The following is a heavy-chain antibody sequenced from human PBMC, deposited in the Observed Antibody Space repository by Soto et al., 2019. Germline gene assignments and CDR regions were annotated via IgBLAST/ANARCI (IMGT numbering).Heavy chain of an antibody. CDR3: ARSNEMATIRFFDY. J-gene: IGHJ4*02. V-gene: IGHV6-1*01. CDR1: GDSVSSNSAA. D-gene: IGHD5-12*01. Sequence: SQTLSLTCAIPGDSVSSNSAAWNWIRQSPSRGLEWLGRTYYRSKWYNDYAVSVKSRITISPDTSKNQFSLQLNSVTPEDTAVYYCARSNEMATIRFFDYWGQGTLVTVSS. CDR2: TYYRSKWYN.